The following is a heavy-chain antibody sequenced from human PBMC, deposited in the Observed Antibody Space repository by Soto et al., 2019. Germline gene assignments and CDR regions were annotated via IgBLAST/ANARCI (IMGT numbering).Heavy chain of an antibody. J-gene: IGHJ3*02. CDR1: GFTFSNYA. CDR3: ARDQAVDSSSWANDAFDI. Sequence: GGSLRLSCAASGFTFSNYAMNWIRQAPGKGLEWVSAISGSGGSTYYADSVKGRFTISRDNSKNTLYLQMGSLRAEDMAVYYCARDQAVDSSSWANDAFDIWGQGTMVTVSS. CDR2: ISGSGGST. D-gene: IGHD6-13*01. V-gene: IGHV3-23*01.